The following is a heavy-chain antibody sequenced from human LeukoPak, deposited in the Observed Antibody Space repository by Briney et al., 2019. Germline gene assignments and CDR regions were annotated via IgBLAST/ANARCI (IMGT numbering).Heavy chain of an antibody. V-gene: IGHV4-39*01. CDR1: GGSISSSRAY. J-gene: IGHJ4*02. CDR2: IYYSKNT. CDR3: VSPRGFSYGCFDY. Sequence: SETLSVTCSVSGGSISSSRAYWGWIRQPPGKGLEWIGSIYYSKNTYYNPSLKSRVTISADTSKNQFSLTLGSVSATDTAVYYCVSPRGFSYGCFDYWGQGTLVTVSS. D-gene: IGHD5-18*01.